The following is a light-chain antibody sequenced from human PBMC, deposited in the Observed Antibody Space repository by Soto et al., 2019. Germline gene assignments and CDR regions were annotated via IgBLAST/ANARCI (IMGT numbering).Light chain of an antibody. Sequence: EIVLTQSPATLSVSPGERATLSCRASQNIDNKLVWYQQKPGQAPILLLSNAVTRAPGIPARFSGSGFGTEFTLTISSLQPEDFAIYYCQQYKCWWPITFGQGARLEI. CDR1: QNIDNK. J-gene: IGKJ5*01. CDR3: QQYKCWWPIT. CDR2: NAV. V-gene: IGKV3-15*01.